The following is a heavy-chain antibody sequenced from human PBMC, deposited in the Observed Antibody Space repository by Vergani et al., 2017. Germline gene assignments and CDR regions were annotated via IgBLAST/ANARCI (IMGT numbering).Heavy chain of an antibody. CDR3: AKVPDYYGDDVLHY. Sequence: EVQLLESGGGLVQPGGSLRLSCAASGFTFSSYAMSWVRQAPGKGLEWVSVIYSGGSSTYYADSVKGRFTISRDNSKNTLYLQMNSLRAEDTAVYYCAKVPDYYGDDVLHYWGQGTLVTVSS. J-gene: IGHJ4*02. V-gene: IGHV3-23*03. CDR2: IYSGGSST. CDR1: GFTFSSYA. D-gene: IGHD4-17*01.